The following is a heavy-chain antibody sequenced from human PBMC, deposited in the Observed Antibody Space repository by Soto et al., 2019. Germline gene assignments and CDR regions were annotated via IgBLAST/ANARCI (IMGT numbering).Heavy chain of an antibody. Sequence: ASVKVSCKASGYTFTGYYMHWVRQAPGQGLEWMGWINPNSGGTNYAQKFQGRVTMTRDTSISTAYMELSRLRSDDTAVYYCARVRITMVRGVTSVYYGMDVWGQGTTVTVS. D-gene: IGHD3-10*01. CDR2: INPNSGGT. J-gene: IGHJ6*02. CDR1: GYTFTGYY. V-gene: IGHV1-2*02. CDR3: ARVRITMVRGVTSVYYGMDV.